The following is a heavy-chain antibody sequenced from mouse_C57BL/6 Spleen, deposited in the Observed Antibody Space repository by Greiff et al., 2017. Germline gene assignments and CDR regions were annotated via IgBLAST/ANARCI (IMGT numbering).Heavy chain of an antibody. V-gene: IGHV2-3*01. J-gene: IGHJ1*03. CDR2: IWGDGST. CDR1: GFSLPSYG. CDR3: SKPHDGYYVGYFDV. Sequence: QVQLKESGPGLVAPSQSLSITCTVSGFSLPSYGVRWVRQPPGKGLEWLGVIWGDGSTNYHSANISRLSISKDNSKSQVILKLNSLQTDDTATYCCSKPHDGYYVGYFDVWGTGTTVTVSS. D-gene: IGHD2-3*01.